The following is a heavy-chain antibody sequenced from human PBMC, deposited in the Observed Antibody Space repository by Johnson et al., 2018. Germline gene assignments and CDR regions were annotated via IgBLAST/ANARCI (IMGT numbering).Heavy chain of an antibody. CDR3: ARAYYYYYYGLDV. CDR2: FGTAGNK. J-gene: IGHJ6*01. Sequence: VQLVESGGGLVQPGGSLRLSCVASEFTVSNFDMHWVRQAPGKGLEWVSGFGTAGNKFYSASVKGRFTISRENAKNSLYLQMNSMTAGDTAVYYCARAYYYYYYGLDVWGQGTAVIVSS. CDR1: EFTVSNFD. V-gene: IGHV3-13*01.